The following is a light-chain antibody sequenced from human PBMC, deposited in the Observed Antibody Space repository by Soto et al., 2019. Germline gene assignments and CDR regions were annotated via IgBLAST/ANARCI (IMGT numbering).Light chain of an antibody. CDR2: GAS. CDR3: QQYNNWPSLT. Sequence: EIVMTQSPATLSVSPGERATLSCRASQSVSSNLAWYQQKPGQAPRLLIYGASTRATGIPARFSGSGSGTEFTLTISSLQSEDFAVYHCQQYNNWPSLTFGGGTKVDIK. V-gene: IGKV3-15*01. J-gene: IGKJ4*01. CDR1: QSVSSN.